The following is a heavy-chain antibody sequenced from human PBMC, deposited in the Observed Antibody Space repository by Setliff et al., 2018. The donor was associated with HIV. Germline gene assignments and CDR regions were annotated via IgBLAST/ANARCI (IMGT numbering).Heavy chain of an antibody. J-gene: IGHJ4*02. V-gene: IGHV1-18*01. CDR2: IDCYYGKT. D-gene: IGHD3-22*01. CDR1: GYPFTSFG. Sequence: ASVKVSCKTSGYPFTSFGISWVRQVPGHGLEWMGWIDCYYGKTNCAQSFRDRVTLTTDTSTTTAYMELSGLRFNDTAVYFCARDHDDSPFVYWGQGTLVTVSS. CDR3: ARDHDDSPFVY.